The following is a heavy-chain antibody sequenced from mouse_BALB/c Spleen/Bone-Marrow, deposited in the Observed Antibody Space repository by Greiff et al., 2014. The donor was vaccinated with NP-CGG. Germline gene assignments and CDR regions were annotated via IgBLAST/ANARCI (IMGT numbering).Heavy chain of an antibody. Sequence: EVMLVESGTVLARPGASLRMSCKASGCTFTNYWINWIKQRPGQGLEWIGAIYPGNNDAKYTQEFKAKAKLTAVTSTSTADMELSSLTNEDSAVYYCARNWDWVFAYWGQGTLVTVSA. CDR2: IYPGNNDA. J-gene: IGHJ3*01. V-gene: IGHV1-5*01. CDR1: GCTFTNYW. CDR3: ARNWDWVFAY. D-gene: IGHD4-1*01.